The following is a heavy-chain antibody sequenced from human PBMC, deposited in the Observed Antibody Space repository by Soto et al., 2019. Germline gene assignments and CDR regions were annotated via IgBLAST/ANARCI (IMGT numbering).Heavy chain of an antibody. CDR3: ARYAAGGSWYDARASWFDP. Sequence: SETLSLTCTVSGGSISSSSYYWGWIRQPPGKGLEWIGSIYYSGSTYYNPSLKSRVTISVDTSKNQCSLKLSSVTAADTAVYYCARYAAGGSWYDARASWFDPWGQGTLVTVS. J-gene: IGHJ5*02. D-gene: IGHD6-13*01. V-gene: IGHV4-39*01. CDR2: IYYSGST. CDR1: GGSISSSSYY.